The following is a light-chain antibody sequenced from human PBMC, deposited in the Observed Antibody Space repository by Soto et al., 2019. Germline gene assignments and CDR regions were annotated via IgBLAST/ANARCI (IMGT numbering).Light chain of an antibody. CDR3: QVWNSSSDHYV. V-gene: IGLV3-21*02. J-gene: IGLJ1*01. Sequence: SYELTQPPSVTVAPGQTARITCGGTNIRSKSVHWYQPKPCEAPGLVGYEDTERRSGIPERFSGSNSGNTATLTISRVEAGDEAADDCQVWNSSSDHYVFGSGTNATV. CDR1: NIRSKS. CDR2: EDT.